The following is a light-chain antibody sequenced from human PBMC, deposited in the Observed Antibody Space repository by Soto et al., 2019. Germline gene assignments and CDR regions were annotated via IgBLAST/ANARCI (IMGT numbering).Light chain of an antibody. Sequence: DIQMTQSPSTLSASVGDRVTITCRASQSISSWLAWYQQKPGKAPKLLIYDASSLESGVPSRFSGSGSGPEFTLTISSLQPDDFATYYCQQYNSYSPCTFGQGTKLEIK. J-gene: IGKJ2*02. CDR2: DAS. V-gene: IGKV1-5*01. CDR3: QQYNSYSPCT. CDR1: QSISSW.